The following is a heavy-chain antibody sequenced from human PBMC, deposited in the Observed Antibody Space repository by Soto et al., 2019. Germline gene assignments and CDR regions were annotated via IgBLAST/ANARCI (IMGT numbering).Heavy chain of an antibody. J-gene: IGHJ3*01. CDR2: ISGYSGSA. D-gene: IGHD1-1*01. Sequence: QVQLVQSGAEVKKPGASVKVSCKASGYSFTPYGISWVRQAPGHGLEWMGWISGYSGSADYPEKCEGRVTMTTDTSTRTAYMELRSLRSDDTAVYYCARHDPLPQGGAFDLWGEGTVVSVSS. CDR1: GYSFTPYG. CDR3: ARHDPLPQGGAFDL. V-gene: IGHV1-18*01.